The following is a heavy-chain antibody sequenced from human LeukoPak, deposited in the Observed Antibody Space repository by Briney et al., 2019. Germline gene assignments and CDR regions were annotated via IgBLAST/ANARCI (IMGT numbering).Heavy chain of an antibody. V-gene: IGHV5-51*01. J-gene: IGHJ4*02. CDR1: GYSFTSYW. CDR3: ARQRYCGGDCYSAPFDY. D-gene: IGHD2-21*01. Sequence: GESLKISCKGSGYSFTSYWIGWVRQMPGKGLEWMGIIYPGDSDTRYSPSLQGQVTISADKSISTAYLQWSGLKASDTAMYYCARQRYCGGDCYSAPFDYWGQGTLVTVSS. CDR2: IYPGDSDT.